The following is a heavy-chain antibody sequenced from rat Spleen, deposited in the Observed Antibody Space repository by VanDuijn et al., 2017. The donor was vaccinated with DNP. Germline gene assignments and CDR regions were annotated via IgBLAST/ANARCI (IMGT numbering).Heavy chain of an antibody. J-gene: IGHJ3*01. CDR2: IWSGGSI. CDR1: GLSLTSYN. V-gene: IGHV2-15*01. CDR3: ARSPAGRFNGWLAY. D-gene: IGHD1-11*01. Sequence: QVQLRESGPGLVQPSQTLSLTCTVAGLSLTSYNVHWVRQPPGKGLEWIGAIWSGGSIDYNSALKSRLSISRDTSKSQVLLKMNSLQTEDTAMYFCARSPAGRFNGWLAYWGQGTLVTVSS.